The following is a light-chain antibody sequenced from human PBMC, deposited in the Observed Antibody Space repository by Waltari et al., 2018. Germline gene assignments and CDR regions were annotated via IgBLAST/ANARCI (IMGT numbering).Light chain of an antibody. Sequence: QSALTQPRSVSGSPGQSVTISCTGTSSDVGGYNYVSWYQQHPGKVPKLMIYDVSTRPSVVPDRFSGSKSDNTASLTISGLQAEDEADYYCCSFAGTYTVIFGGGTKLTVL. J-gene: IGLJ2*01. CDR2: DVS. V-gene: IGLV2-11*01. CDR3: CSFAGTYTVI. CDR1: SSDVGGYNY.